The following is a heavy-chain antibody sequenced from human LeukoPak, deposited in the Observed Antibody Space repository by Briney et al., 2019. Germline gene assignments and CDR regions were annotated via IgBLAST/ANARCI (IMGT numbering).Heavy chain of an antibody. CDR2: ISGSGGST. CDR3: AKVFLWFGEPDYFDY. Sequence: TGGSLRLSCAASGFTFSSYAMSWVRQAPGKGLEWVSAISGSGGSTYYADSVKGRFTISRDNSKNTLYLQMNSLRAEDTAVYYCAKVFLWFGEPDYFDYWGQGTLVTVSS. V-gene: IGHV3-23*01. CDR1: GFTFSSYA. D-gene: IGHD3-10*01. J-gene: IGHJ4*02.